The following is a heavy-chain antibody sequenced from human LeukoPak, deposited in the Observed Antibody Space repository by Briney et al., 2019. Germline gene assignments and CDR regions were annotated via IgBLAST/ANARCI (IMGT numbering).Heavy chain of an antibody. D-gene: IGHD7-27*01. CDR3: ARTESARASTPLGN. Sequence: GRSLRLSCAASGFTFDDYAMHWVRQAPGKGLEWVSGISWNSGSIGYADSVKGRFTISRDNSKNTLYLQMNSLRAEDTAVYYCARTESARASTPLGNWGQGTLVTVSS. CDR1: GFTFDDYA. CDR2: ISWNSGSI. V-gene: IGHV3-9*01. J-gene: IGHJ4*02.